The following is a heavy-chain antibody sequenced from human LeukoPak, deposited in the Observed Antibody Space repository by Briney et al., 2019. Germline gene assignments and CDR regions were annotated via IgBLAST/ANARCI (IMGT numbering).Heavy chain of an antibody. D-gene: IGHD1-26*01. Sequence: QPGGSLRLSCAASGFTFSSYAMSWVRQAPGKGLDWVSAISGTGGSTYYAGSVKGRITISRDNSKNTLYLQMNTLRAEDTAVYYCARDKVGDHYFDYWGQGTLVTVSS. CDR3: ARDKVGDHYFDY. J-gene: IGHJ4*02. CDR2: ISGTGGST. V-gene: IGHV3-23*01. CDR1: GFTFSSYA.